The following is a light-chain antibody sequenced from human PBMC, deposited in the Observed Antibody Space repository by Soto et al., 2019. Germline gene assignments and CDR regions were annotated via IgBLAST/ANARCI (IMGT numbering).Light chain of an antibody. J-gene: IGLJ1*01. Sequence: QSALTQPASVSRSPGQSITISCTGTSSDVGAYNYVSWYQQHPNKAPKLMIYEVSNRPSGVSNRFSGSKSGNTASLTISGLQAEDEADYYCSSFTSSSTFVFGTGTKVTVL. CDR3: SSFTSSSTFV. CDR2: EVS. V-gene: IGLV2-14*01. CDR1: SSDVGAYNY.